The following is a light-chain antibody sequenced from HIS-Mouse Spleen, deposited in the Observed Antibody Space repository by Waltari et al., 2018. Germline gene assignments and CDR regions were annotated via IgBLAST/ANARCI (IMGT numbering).Light chain of an antibody. CDR2: EGS. CDR3: CSYAGSSTWV. Sequence: QSALTQPASVSGSPGQSITISCPGTSSHVGSYNLVSWYQQPPGKAPKLMIYEGSKRPSGVSNRFSGSKSGNTASLTISGLQAEDEADYYCCSYAGSSTWVFGGGTKLTVL. J-gene: IGLJ3*02. CDR1: SSHVGSYNL. V-gene: IGLV2-23*01.